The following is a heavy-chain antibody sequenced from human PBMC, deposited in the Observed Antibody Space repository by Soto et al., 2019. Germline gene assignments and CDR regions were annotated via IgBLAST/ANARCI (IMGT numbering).Heavy chain of an antibody. CDR3: AKDCGDGKNRIDH. CDR1: GFTFSDYG. CDR2: ILSDGRNE. D-gene: IGHD2-21*01. Sequence: GGSLRLSCAASGFTFSDYGMHWVRQAPGKGLGWVAQILSDGRNEYYADSVKGRFTISRDNSKNTVYLLMNSLRGDATAVYYCAKDCGDGKNRIDHWGQGTLVTVSS. J-gene: IGHJ4*02. V-gene: IGHV3-30*18.